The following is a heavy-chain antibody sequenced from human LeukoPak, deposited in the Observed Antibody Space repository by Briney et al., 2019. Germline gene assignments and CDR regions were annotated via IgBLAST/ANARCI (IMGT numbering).Heavy chain of an antibody. CDR3: AKDRSSGWFDY. D-gene: IGHD6-19*01. V-gene: IGHV3-43*02. CDR1: GFTFDDYA. J-gene: IGHJ4*02. CDR2: ISGDGGST. Sequence: GGSLRLSCAASGFTFDDYAMHWVRQAPGKGLEWVSLISGDGGSTYYADPVKGRFTISRDNSKNSLYLQMNSLRTEDTDLYYCAKDRSSGWFDYWGQGTLVTVSS.